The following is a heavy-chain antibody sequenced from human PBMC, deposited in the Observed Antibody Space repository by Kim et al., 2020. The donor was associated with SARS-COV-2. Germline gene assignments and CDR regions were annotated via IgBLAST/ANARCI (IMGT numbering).Heavy chain of an antibody. Sequence: SETLSLTCNVSGGSVRSGGHYWSWIRQPPGKGLEWIGCIYHSGSTNYNPSLKSRVTISVDTSKKQFSLKVNSVTTADTAIYYCARLDNSGSDPYFDIWGQGTLVTVSS. D-gene: IGHD5-12*01. CDR2: IYHSGST. V-gene: IGHV4-61*08. CDR3: ARLDNSGSDPYFDI. CDR1: GGSVRSGGHY. J-gene: IGHJ4*02.